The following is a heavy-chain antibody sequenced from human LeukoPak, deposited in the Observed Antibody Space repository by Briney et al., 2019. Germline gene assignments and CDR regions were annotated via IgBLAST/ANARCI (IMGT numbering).Heavy chain of an antibody. D-gene: IGHD3-10*01. CDR1: GSSISSSSYY. CDR2: IYYSGST. CDR3: ARQHRSTMVRGVIIGWFDP. Sequence: SETLSLTCTVSGSSISSSSYYWGWIRQPPGKGLKWIGSIYYSGSTYYNPSLKSRVTISVDTSKNQFSLKLSSVTAADTAVYYCARQHRSTMVRGVIIGWFDPWGQGTLVTVSS. V-gene: IGHV4-39*01. J-gene: IGHJ5*02.